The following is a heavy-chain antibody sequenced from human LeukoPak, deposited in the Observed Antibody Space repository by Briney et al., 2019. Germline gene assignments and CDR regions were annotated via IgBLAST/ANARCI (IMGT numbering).Heavy chain of an antibody. V-gene: IGHV4-39*07. CDR1: GGSISSSSYY. J-gene: IGHJ5*02. Sequence: SETLSLTCTVSGGSISSSSYYWGWIRQPPGKGLEWIGSIYYSGSTYYNPSLKSRVTISVDTSKNQFSLKLSSVIAADTAVYYCARRTISDWFDPWGQGTLDTVSS. CDR3: ARRTISDWFDP. D-gene: IGHD2-21*01. CDR2: IYYSGST.